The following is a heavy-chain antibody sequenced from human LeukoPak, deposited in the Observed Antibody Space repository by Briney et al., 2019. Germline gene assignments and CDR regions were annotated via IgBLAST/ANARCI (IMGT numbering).Heavy chain of an antibody. CDR3: ARGGRVTAVVTLLDY. CDR2: INPNSYGT. CDR1: GYTFTGYY. Sequence: ASVKVSCKASGYTFTGYYMHWVRQAPGQGLEWMGWINPNSYGTNYAQTLQGRVTMSRDTSISTAYMELSRLRSDDTAVYYCARGGRVTAVVTLLDYWGQGTLVTVSS. J-gene: IGHJ4*02. D-gene: IGHD4-23*01. V-gene: IGHV1-2*02.